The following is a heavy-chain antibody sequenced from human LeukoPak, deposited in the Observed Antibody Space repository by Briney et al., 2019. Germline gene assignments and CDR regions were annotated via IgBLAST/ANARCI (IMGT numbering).Heavy chain of an antibody. CDR2: ISGSGGST. Sequence: GGSLRLSCAASGFTFSSYAMSWVRQAPGKGLEWVSAISGSGGSTYYADSVKGRFTISRDNSKNTLYLQMNSLRAEDTAVYYCAKDPGSYPYYYGMDVWGQGTTVTASS. CDR3: AKDPGSYPYYYGMDV. D-gene: IGHD1-26*01. CDR1: GFTFSSYA. J-gene: IGHJ6*02. V-gene: IGHV3-23*01.